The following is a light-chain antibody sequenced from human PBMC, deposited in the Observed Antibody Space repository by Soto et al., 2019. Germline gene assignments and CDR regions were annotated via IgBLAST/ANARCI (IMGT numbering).Light chain of an antibody. CDR1: QSVGSD. CDR2: RAS. CDR3: QQYNNWPPWT. Sequence: EVVMRHSPATLSVSPGERATLSCGASQSVGSDLAWYQQKPGQAPRLLIYRASTRATGIPARFSGSGSGTEFTLTISSLQSEDSAVYYCQQYNNWPPWTFGQGTKVDIK. J-gene: IGKJ1*01. V-gene: IGKV3-15*01.